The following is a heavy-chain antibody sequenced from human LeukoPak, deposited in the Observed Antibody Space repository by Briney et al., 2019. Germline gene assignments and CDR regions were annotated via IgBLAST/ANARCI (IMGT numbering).Heavy chain of an antibody. V-gene: IGHV3-48*03. CDR2: ISSSDSTI. CDR3: ARTIEMATISYFDY. D-gene: IGHD5-24*01. J-gene: IGHJ4*02. CDR1: GFTFSSYE. Sequence: GGSLRLSCAASGFTFSSYEMNWVRQAPGKGLEWVSYISSSDSTIYYADSVKGRFTISRDNAKNSLYLQMNSLRAGDTAVYYCARTIEMATISYFDYWGQGTLVTVPS.